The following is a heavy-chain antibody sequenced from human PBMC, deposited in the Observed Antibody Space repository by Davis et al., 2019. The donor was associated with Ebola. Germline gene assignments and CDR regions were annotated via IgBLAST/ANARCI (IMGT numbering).Heavy chain of an antibody. D-gene: IGHD6-6*01. V-gene: IGHV4-4*07. CDR3: ARGRFIAARPDWFDP. J-gene: IGHJ5*02. Sequence: PSETLSLTCTVSGGSISSYSWSWIRQPAGKGLEWIGRIYTSGSTNYNPSLKSRVTISVDTSKNQFSLKLSSVTAADTAVYYCARGRFIAARPDWFDPWGQGTLVTVSS. CDR2: IYTSGST. CDR1: GGSISSYS.